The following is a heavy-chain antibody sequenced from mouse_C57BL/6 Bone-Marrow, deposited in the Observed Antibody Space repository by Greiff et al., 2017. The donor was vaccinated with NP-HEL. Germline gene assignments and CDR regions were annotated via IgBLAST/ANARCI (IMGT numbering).Heavy chain of an antibody. CDR2: IYPGDGDT. V-gene: IGHV1-82*01. J-gene: IGHJ1*03. CDR3: ATRGLVEETDGYFDV. Sequence: QVTLKESGPELVKPGASVKISCKASGYAFSSSWMNWVKQRPGKGLEWIGRIYPGDGDTNYNGKFKGKATLTADKSSSTAYMQLSSLTSEDSAVYFCATRGLVEETDGYFDVWGTGTTVTVSS. D-gene: IGHD1-1*01. CDR1: GYAFSSSW.